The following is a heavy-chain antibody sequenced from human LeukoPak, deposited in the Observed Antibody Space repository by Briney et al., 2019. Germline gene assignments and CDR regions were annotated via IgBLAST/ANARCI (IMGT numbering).Heavy chain of an antibody. D-gene: IGHD3-22*01. CDR1: GGSISSSSYY. Sequence: SETLSLTCTVSGGSISSSSYYWGWIRQPPGKGLEWIGSIYYSGSTYYNPSLKSRVTISVDTSKIQFSLKLSSVTAADTAVYYCARIDHSHSHYYDSSGSGAFDIWGQGTMVTVSS. J-gene: IGHJ3*02. CDR3: ARIDHSHSHYYDSSGSGAFDI. CDR2: IYYSGST. V-gene: IGHV4-39*01.